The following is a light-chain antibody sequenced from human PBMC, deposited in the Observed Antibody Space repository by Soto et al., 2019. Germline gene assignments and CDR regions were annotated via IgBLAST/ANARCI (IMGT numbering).Light chain of an antibody. CDR1: SSDVGGYDF. Sequence: QSVLTQPASVSGSPGQSITISCTGTSSDVGGYDFVSWYQHHPGKAPKLIIYEVRTRPSGVSDRFSGSKSGNTASPTISGLQAEDEADYYCSSYTSDWGVFGTGTKVTVL. V-gene: IGLV2-14*01. CDR3: SSYTSDWGV. J-gene: IGLJ1*01. CDR2: EVR.